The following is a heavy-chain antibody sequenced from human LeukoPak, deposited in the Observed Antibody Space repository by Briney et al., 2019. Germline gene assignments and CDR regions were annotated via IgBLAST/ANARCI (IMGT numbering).Heavy chain of an antibody. J-gene: IGHJ4*02. Sequence: ASVKVYCKASGGTFSSYAISWVRQAPGQGLEWMGRIIPIFGTANYAQKFQGRVTITTDESTSTAYMELSSLRSEDTAVYYCARYYYDSSGYLDYWGQGTLVTVSS. CDR1: GGTFSSYA. CDR2: IIPIFGTA. CDR3: ARYYYDSSGYLDY. V-gene: IGHV1-69*05. D-gene: IGHD3-22*01.